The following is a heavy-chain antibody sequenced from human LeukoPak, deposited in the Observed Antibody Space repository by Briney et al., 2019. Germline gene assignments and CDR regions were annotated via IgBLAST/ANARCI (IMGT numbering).Heavy chain of an antibody. D-gene: IGHD3-16*02. V-gene: IGHV3-7*01. Sequence: GGSLRLSCAASGFTFSSYWMSWVRQAPGKGLEWVANIKQDGSEKYYVDSVKGRFTISRDNAKNSLYLQMNSLRAEDTAVYYCARDYSLLRLGELSPHDYWGQGTLVTVSS. J-gene: IGHJ4*02. CDR2: IKQDGSEK. CDR1: GFTFSSYW. CDR3: ARDYSLLRLGELSPHDY.